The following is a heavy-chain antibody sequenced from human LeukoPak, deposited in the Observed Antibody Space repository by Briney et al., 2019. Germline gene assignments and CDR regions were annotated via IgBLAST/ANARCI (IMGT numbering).Heavy chain of an antibody. CDR3: ARDLVGAADYYYGMDV. CDR2: ISSGSSYI. J-gene: IGHJ6*02. V-gene: IGHV3-21*01. D-gene: IGHD1-26*01. Sequence: PGGSLRLSCAASGFTFSSYSMNWVRQAPGKGLEWVSSISSGSSYIYYADSVKGRFTISRDNAKNSLYLQMNSLRAEDTAVYYCARDLVGAADYYYGMDVWGQGTTVTVSS. CDR1: GFTFSSYS.